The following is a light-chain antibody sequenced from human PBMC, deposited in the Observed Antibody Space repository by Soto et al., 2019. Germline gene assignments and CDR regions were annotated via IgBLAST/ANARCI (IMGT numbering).Light chain of an antibody. V-gene: IGKV1-5*03. J-gene: IGKJ1*01. CDR1: QSISSY. Sequence: DIQMTQSPSTLSGSVGDRVTITCRASQSISSYLNWYQQKPGKAPKLLIYKASSLQSGVPSRFSGSGSGTEFTLTISSLQPDDFATYYCQQYNSYRAFGQGTKVDIK. CDR2: KAS. CDR3: QQYNSYRA.